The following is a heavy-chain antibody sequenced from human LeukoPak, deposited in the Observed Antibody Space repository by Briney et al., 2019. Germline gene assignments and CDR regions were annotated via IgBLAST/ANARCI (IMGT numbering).Heavy chain of an antibody. D-gene: IGHD3-16*01. J-gene: IGHJ6*02. CDR2: INSDGSTI. Sequence: GGSLRLSCAGSGFIFSSTWMHWVRQAPGEGLVWVSRINSDGSTINYADSVKGRLTISRDNAKNSLYLQMNSLRAEDTALYYCAKDIMRSMSYYYYYGMDVWGQGTTVTVSS. V-gene: IGHV3-74*01. CDR3: AKDIMRSMSYYYYYGMDV. CDR1: GFIFSSTW.